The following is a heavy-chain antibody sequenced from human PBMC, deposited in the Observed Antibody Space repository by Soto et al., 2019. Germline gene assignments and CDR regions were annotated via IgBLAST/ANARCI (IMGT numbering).Heavy chain of an antibody. CDR2: TSGSGGST. D-gene: IGHD3-9*01. V-gene: IGHV3-23*01. J-gene: IGHJ4*02. CDR3: AKGDAIFTGYFDY. Sequence: GGSLRLSCAASGFTFSSYAMSWVRQAPGKGLEWVSVTSGSGGSTYYADSVKGRFTISRDNSKNTLYVQMNSLRAEDTAVYYWAKGDAIFTGYFDYWGQGTLVTVPS. CDR1: GFTFSSYA.